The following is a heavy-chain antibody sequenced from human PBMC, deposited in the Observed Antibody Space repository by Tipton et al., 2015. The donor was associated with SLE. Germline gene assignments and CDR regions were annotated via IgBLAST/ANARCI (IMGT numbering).Heavy chain of an antibody. D-gene: IGHD6-13*01. Sequence: SLRLSCAASGFTFSSYGMHWVRQAPGKGLEWVAVISYDGSNKYYADSVKGRFTISRDNSKNTLYLQMNSLRAEDTAVYYCAKGGIGAVKAFDIWGQGTMVTVSS. CDR2: ISYDGSNK. CDR3: AKGGIGAVKAFDI. J-gene: IGHJ3*02. V-gene: IGHV3-30*18. CDR1: GFTFSSYG.